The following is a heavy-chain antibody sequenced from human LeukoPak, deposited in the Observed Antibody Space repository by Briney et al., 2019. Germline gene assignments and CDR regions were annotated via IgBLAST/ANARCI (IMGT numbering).Heavy chain of an antibody. CDR1: SGSISSNNYY. D-gene: IGHD5-24*01. CDR2: IYYSGST. Sequence: PSETLSLTCSVSSGSISSNNYYWGWIRQPPGKGLGWIGYIYYSGSTYYNPSLKSRVTISVDTSKNQFSLKLSSVTAADTAVYYCARREDGRYTIDYWGQGTLVTVSS. CDR3: ARREDGRYTIDY. J-gene: IGHJ4*02. V-gene: IGHV4-39*01.